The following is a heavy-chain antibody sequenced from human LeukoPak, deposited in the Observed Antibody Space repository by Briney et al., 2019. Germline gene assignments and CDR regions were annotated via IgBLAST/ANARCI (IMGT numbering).Heavy chain of an antibody. J-gene: IGHJ4*02. CDR3: ARAQYYYPHHYYVY. V-gene: IGHV1-2*02. CDR2: INPNSGDT. CDR1: GYTFTGYF. D-gene: IGHD3-10*01. Sequence: ASVKVSCKASGYTFTGYFMNWVRQAPGQGLEWTGWINPNSGDTTYAQKFQGRVTLTRDTSTSTAYMELSRLRSDDTAVYYCARAQYYYPHHYYVYWGQGSLVTVSS.